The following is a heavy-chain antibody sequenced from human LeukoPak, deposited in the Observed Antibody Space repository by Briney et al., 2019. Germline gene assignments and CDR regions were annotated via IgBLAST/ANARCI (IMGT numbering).Heavy chain of an antibody. Sequence: SETLSLTCTVSGGSTSSYYWSWIRQPPGKGLEWLGYISYSGSTNSNPSLKSRVTISVDTSKNQFSLRLSSVTAADTAVYYCARDWGSSGYPFDYWGQGTLVTVSS. J-gene: IGHJ4*02. V-gene: IGHV4-59*01. CDR2: ISYSGST. D-gene: IGHD3-22*01. CDR1: GGSTSSYY. CDR3: ARDWGSSGYPFDY.